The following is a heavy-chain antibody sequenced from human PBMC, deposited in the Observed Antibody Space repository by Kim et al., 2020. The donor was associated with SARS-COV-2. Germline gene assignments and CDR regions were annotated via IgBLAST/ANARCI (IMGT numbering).Heavy chain of an antibody. CDR2: IYYSGST. V-gene: IGHV4-59*13. Sequence: SETLSLTCTVSGGSISSYYWSWIRQPPGKGLEWIGYIYYSGSTNYNPSLKSRVTISVDTSKNQFSLKLSSVTAADTAVYYCARAPNHDDFWSGYYSAPYYYGMDVWGQGTTVTVSS. CDR3: ARAPNHDDFWSGYYSAPYYYGMDV. D-gene: IGHD3-3*01. J-gene: IGHJ6*02. CDR1: GGSISSYY.